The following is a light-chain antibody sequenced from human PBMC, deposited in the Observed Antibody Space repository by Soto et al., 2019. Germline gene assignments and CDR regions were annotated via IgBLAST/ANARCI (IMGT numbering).Light chain of an antibody. J-gene: IGKJ1*01. Sequence: DIQMTQSPSSLSASVGDRVTITCRTSQSISTSLNWHQQKAGKAPKLLIYGASTLQSGVPLRFSGSGSGTDFTLTISSLQREDFATYYCQESYSFLWGTCGQGTKVDIK. CDR3: QESYSFLWGT. CDR2: GAS. V-gene: IGKV1-39*01. CDR1: QSISTS.